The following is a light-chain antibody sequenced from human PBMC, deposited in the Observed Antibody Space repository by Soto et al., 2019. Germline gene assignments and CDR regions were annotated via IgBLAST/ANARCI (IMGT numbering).Light chain of an antibody. CDR3: MQALQTPPYT. V-gene: IGKV2-28*01. Sequence: DIVMTQSPLSLPVTPGEPASISCRSSQSLLHSNGYNYLDWYLQKPGQSPQLLIYWGSTQASGVPDRFSGSGSGTDVTLKISRVEVEDVGVYYCMQALQTPPYTFGQGTKLEIK. CDR2: WGS. J-gene: IGKJ2*01. CDR1: QSLLHSNGYNY.